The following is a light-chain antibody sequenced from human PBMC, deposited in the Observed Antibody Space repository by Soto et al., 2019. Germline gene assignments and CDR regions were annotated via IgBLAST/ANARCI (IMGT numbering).Light chain of an antibody. Sequence: QPALTQPPSASGSPGQSVTFSCTGTSSDIGDYNYVSWYQQHPGKAPKLIIYEVTKWPSWGPVRFSGSKSGNTASLTLSGLQADDEADYYCRSYAGCIRYVFGSGTKGTGL. CDR1: SSDIGDYNY. J-gene: IGLJ1*01. V-gene: IGLV2-8*01. CDR2: EVT. CDR3: RSYAGCIRYV.